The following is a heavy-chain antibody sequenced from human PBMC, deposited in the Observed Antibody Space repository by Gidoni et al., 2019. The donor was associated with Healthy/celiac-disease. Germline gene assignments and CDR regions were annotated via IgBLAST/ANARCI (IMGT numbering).Heavy chain of an antibody. CDR3: ARAGGGWFDP. CDR2: RSYDGSNK. D-gene: IGHD3-10*01. Sequence: QVQLVESGGGVVQPGRSLRLSCEASGFTFGSYSMHWVRQAPGKGLGWVAVRSYDGSNKYYADSVKGRFTISRDNSKNTLYLQMNSLRAEDTAVYYCARAGGGWFDPWGQGTLVTVSS. V-gene: IGHV3-30-3*01. J-gene: IGHJ5*02. CDR1: GFTFGSYS.